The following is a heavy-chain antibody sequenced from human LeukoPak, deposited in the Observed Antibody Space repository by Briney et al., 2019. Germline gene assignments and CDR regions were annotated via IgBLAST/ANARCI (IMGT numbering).Heavy chain of an antibody. CDR1: GYTFTSYG. CDR3: AREMATIVNQFDY. J-gene: IGHJ4*02. Sequence: ASVKVSCMASGYTFTSYGISWVRQAPGQGLEWMGWISPYNGNTNYAQKLQGRVTMTTDTSTTTVYMELRSLRSDDTAVYYCAREMATIVNQFDYWGQGSLVTVSS. CDR2: ISPYNGNT. D-gene: IGHD5-24*01. V-gene: IGHV1-18*01.